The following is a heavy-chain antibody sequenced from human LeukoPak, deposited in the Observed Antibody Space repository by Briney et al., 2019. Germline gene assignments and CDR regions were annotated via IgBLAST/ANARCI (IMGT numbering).Heavy chain of an antibody. V-gene: IGHV1-2*06. J-gene: IGHJ4*02. D-gene: IGHD3-3*01. Sequence: ASVKVSCKASGYTFTGYYMHWVRQAPGQGLEWMGRINPNSGGTNYAQKFQGRATMTRNTSISTAYMELSRLRSDDTAVYYCARATTIFGVVSSLDYWGQGTLVTVSS. CDR1: GYTFTGYY. CDR3: ARATTIFGVVSSLDY. CDR2: INPNSGGT.